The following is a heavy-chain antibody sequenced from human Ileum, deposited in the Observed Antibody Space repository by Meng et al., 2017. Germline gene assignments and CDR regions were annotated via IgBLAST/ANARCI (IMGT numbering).Heavy chain of an antibody. J-gene: IGHJ4*02. CDR3: ARSSTSPASYFFDY. V-gene: IGHV4-61*01. D-gene: IGHD6-6*01. CDR1: GGSVSSGSYY. CDR2: IYYSGST. Sequence: QGDFQESGPRLVRPSRTLSLACTVSGGSVSSGSYYWSWIRQPPGKGLEWIGHIYYSGSTNYNPSLKSRVTISVDMSKNQFSLKLNSVTAADTAIYFCARSSTSPASYFFDYWGQGTLVTVSS.